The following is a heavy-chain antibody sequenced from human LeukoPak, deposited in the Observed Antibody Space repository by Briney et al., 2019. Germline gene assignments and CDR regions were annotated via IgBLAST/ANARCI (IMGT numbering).Heavy chain of an antibody. Sequence: GGSLRLSCAASGFTFSSYAMHWVRQAPGKGLEWVAVISYDGSNKYYADSVKGRFTISRDNSKNTLYLQMKSLRAEDTAVYYCARDPQAVAGTRGAYYYYGMDVWGQGTTVTVSS. CDR2: ISYDGSNK. CDR3: ARDPQAVAGTRGAYYYYGMDV. V-gene: IGHV3-30-3*01. D-gene: IGHD6-19*01. J-gene: IGHJ6*02. CDR1: GFTFSSYA.